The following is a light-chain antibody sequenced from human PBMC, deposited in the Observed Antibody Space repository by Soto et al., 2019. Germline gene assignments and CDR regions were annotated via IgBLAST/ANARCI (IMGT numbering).Light chain of an antibody. CDR1: HSIGTW. V-gene: IGKV1-5*01. CDR2: DAS. Sequence: DIQMTQSPSALSASLGDRVTITCRASHSIGTWLAWYQQRPGKAPKLLIYDASSLGSGVPSRFSGGGSGTEFTLTISSLQPDDFGTYYCHQYKSYTPYTIGQGTMVEIK. J-gene: IGKJ2*01. CDR3: HQYKSYTPYT.